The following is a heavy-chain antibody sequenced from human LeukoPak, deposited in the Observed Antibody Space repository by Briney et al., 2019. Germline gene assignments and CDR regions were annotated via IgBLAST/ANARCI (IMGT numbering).Heavy chain of an antibody. CDR3: ARDLSWNDQGNAYYFDY. D-gene: IGHD1-1*01. CDR2: ISWNSGTI. CDR1: GFTFDDYA. Sequence: GGSLRLSCAASGFTFDDYAMHWVRQAPGKGLEWVSGISWNSGTIGYADSVKGRFTISRDNAKNSLYLQMNSLRAEDTAVYYCARDLSWNDQGNAYYFDYWGQGTLVTVSS. V-gene: IGHV3-9*01. J-gene: IGHJ4*02.